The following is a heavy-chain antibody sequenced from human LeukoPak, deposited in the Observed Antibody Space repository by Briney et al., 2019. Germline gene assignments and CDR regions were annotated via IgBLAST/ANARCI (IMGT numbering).Heavy chain of an antibody. D-gene: IGHD3-10*01. Sequence: SETLSLTCTVSGGSISSGAYYWGWIRQPPGKGLEWIGSIYYSGSTYYNPSLKSRVTISVDTSKNQFSLKLNSVTAADTAVYYCARDRGPRTYGTGRNSDCWGPGTLVTVSS. CDR1: GGSISSGAYY. CDR3: ARDRGPRTYGTGRNSDC. J-gene: IGHJ4*02. CDR2: IYYSGST. V-gene: IGHV4-39*07.